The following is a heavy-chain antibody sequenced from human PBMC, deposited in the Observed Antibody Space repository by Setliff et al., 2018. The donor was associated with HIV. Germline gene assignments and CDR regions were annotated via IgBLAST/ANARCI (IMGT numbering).Heavy chain of an antibody. CDR3: ATVRIVGATEFDY. Sequence: ASVKVSCKASGYTFTNYFMHRVRQAPGEGLEWVGRVDPEDGETRYAMKFQGRVTISADTSTDTTYLSLTSLRSQDTAVYYCATVRIVGATEFDYWGQGTVVTVSS. J-gene: IGHJ4*02. D-gene: IGHD1-26*01. CDR1: GYTFTNYF. CDR2: VDPEDGET. V-gene: IGHV1-69-2*01.